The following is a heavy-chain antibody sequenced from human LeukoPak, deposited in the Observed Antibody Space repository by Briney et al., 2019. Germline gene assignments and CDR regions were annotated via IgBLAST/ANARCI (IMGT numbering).Heavy chain of an antibody. CDR2: ISYDGSNK. CDR3: AVVTAHAY. J-gene: IGHJ4*02. CDR1: GFIFSSYA. Sequence: PGGSLRLSCAASGFIFSSYAIHWVRQAPGKGLEWVAVISYDGSNKYYADSVKGRFTISRDNSKNTLYLQMNSLRAEDTAVYYCAVVTAHAYWGQGTLVTVSS. D-gene: IGHD2-21*02. V-gene: IGHV3-30-3*01.